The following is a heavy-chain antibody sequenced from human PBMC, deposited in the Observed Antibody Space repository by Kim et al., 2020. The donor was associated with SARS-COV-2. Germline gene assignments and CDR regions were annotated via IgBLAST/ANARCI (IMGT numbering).Heavy chain of an antibody. CDR1: GYTFTSYG. CDR3: ATYCNSTACLFDY. J-gene: IGHJ4*02. CDR2: ISVYNDNT. V-gene: IGHV1-18*04. D-gene: IGHD2-2*01. Sequence: ASVKVSCKASGYTFTSYGISWVRQAPGQGLEWMGWISVYNDNTNYAQTLQGRVTMTTDTSTSTAYMELRSLRSDDTAVYYCATYCNSTACLFDYWGQGTLVTVSS.